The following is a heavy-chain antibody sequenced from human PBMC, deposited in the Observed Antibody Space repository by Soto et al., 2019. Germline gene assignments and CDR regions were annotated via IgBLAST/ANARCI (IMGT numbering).Heavy chain of an antibody. Sequence: QVQLVQSGAEVKKPGASVKVSCKASGYSFTTYAMHWVRQAPGQRLEWLGWINAGSGYTTYSQKVQGRVTLTRDTSATTAYMELSSLRSEDTAVYYCASGLPGDFDEWGQGTLVTVSS. CDR2: INAGSGYT. J-gene: IGHJ4*02. V-gene: IGHV1-3*01. D-gene: IGHD4-17*01. CDR1: GYSFTTYA. CDR3: ASGLPGDFDE.